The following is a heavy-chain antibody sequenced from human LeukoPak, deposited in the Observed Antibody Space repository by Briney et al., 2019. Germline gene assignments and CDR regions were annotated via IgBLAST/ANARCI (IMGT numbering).Heavy chain of an antibody. Sequence: PGGSLRLSCAASGFSLSGYWMHWVRQAPGKGLVWVSRISPEGSGTTYADSVKGRFTISRDNSKNTLFLQMNSLRAEDTAVYYCAGYDTSGYYLNYWGQGTLVTVSS. CDR2: ISPEGSGT. V-gene: IGHV3-74*01. CDR3: AGYDTSGYYLNY. D-gene: IGHD3-22*01. CDR1: GFSLSGYW. J-gene: IGHJ4*02.